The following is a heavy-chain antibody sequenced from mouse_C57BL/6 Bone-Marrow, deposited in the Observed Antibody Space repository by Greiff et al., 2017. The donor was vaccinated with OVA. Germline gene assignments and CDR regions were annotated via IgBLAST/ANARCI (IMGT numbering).Heavy chain of an antibody. CDR1: GYTFTSYW. V-gene: IGHV1-7*01. CDR3: ARRPGYYGSSYPYWYFDV. Sequence: QVQLQQSGAELAKPGASVKLSCKASGYTFTSYWMPWVNQRPGQGLEWIGYINPSSGYTKYNEKFKDKATLTADKSSSTAYMQLSSLTYEDSAVYYGARRPGYYGSSYPYWYFDVWGTGTTVTVSS. D-gene: IGHD1-1*01. J-gene: IGHJ1*03. CDR2: INPSSGYT.